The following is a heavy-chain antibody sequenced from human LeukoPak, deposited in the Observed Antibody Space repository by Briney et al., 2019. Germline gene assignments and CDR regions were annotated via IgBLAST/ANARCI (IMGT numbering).Heavy chain of an antibody. CDR3: AKRYGDHEEYFQH. D-gene: IGHD4-17*01. Sequence: GGSLRLSCAASGFTFSGYWMHWVRQAPGKGLEWVANIKQDGSEKYYVDSVKGRFTISRDNAKSSLYLQMNSLRDEDTAVYYCAKRYGDHEEYFQHWGQGTLVTVSS. J-gene: IGHJ1*01. CDR2: IKQDGSEK. V-gene: IGHV3-7*01. CDR1: GFTFSGYW.